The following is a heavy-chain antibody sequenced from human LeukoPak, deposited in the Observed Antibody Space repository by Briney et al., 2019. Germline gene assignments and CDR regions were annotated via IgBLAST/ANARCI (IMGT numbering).Heavy chain of an antibody. CDR2: INNNGSSR. CDR1: AFTFSKDW. CDR3: ARPPMILDHYFDY. V-gene: IGHV3-74*01. D-gene: IGHD3-22*01. J-gene: IGHJ4*02. Sequence: GGSLRLSCADSAFTFSKDWMHWVRQAPGKGLVWVSRINNNGSSRSYVDSVKGRFIISRDSAKNTLDLQMNSLRAEDAAVYFCARPPMILDHYFDYWGQGTLVTVSS.